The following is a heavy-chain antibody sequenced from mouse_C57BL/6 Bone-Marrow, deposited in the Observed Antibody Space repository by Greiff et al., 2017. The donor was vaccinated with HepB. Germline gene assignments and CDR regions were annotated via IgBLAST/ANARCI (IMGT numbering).Heavy chain of an antibody. V-gene: IGHV1-56*01. CDR3: IPTGGSSYFDY. CDR1: GYTFTSHW. J-gene: IGHJ2*01. D-gene: IGHD1-1*01. Sequence: VQLQQSGPELVRPGASVKISCKAPGYTFTSHWMQWVRQRPGQGLEWIGRIDPEDGDTEYAPKFQGKATMTADTSSNTAYLQLSSLPSEDTAVYYCIPTGGSSYFDYWGQGTTLTVSS. CDR2: IDPEDGDT.